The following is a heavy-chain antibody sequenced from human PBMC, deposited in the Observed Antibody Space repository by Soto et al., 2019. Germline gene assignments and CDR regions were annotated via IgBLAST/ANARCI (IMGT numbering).Heavy chain of an antibody. V-gene: IGHV3-30-3*01. D-gene: IGHD2-2*01. CDR2: MSPGGNSQ. CDR1: GFNFNIHA. Sequence: GGSLRLSCAAPGFNFNIHALHWIRQAPGEGLEWAAVMSPGGNSQYYADSVKGRFTISRDTSKSTLYLQMTSLRSEDTAVYYCARSQGGIGVLPAATYYYYYAMDVWGQGTTVTVSS. CDR3: ARSQGGIGVLPAATYYYYYAMDV. J-gene: IGHJ6*02.